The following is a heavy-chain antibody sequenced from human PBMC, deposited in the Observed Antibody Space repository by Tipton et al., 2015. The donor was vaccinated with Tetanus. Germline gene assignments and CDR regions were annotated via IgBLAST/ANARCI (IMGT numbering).Heavy chain of an antibody. Sequence: LRLSCSVSGGSLRSGDSNWSWIRQPPGKGLEWIGYVYYNGNTHYNPALKSRVTISVDTSKNQFSLKLSSVTAADTAIYYCAREVPAAGHFDSWGQGTLVTVSS. CDR1: GGSLRSGDSN. V-gene: IGHV4-61*08. J-gene: IGHJ4*02. D-gene: IGHD2-2*01. CDR3: AREVPAAGHFDS. CDR2: VYYNGNT.